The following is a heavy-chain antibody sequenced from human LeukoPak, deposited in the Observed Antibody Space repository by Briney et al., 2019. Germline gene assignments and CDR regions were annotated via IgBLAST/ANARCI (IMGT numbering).Heavy chain of an antibody. CDR2: ISGSAGTT. CDR3: AAYYDVLTGSVNWFDP. J-gene: IGHJ5*02. Sequence: PSETLSLTCTVSGGSISSYYWSWIRQPAGKGLEWVSSISGSAGTTYYADSVKGRFTISRDNSKNTLYLQMNSLRAEDTAVYYCAAYYDVLTGSVNWFDPWGQGTLVTVSS. CDR1: GGSISSYY. V-gene: IGHV3-23*01. D-gene: IGHD3-9*01.